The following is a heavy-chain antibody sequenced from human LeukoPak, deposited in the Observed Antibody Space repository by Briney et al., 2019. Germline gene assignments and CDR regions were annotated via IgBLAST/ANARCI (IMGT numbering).Heavy chain of an antibody. D-gene: IGHD3-16*01. J-gene: IGHJ3*02. Sequence: PGGSLRLSCAASGFTFSSYGMHWVRQAPGKGLEWVAVISYDGSNKYYADSVKGRFTISRDNSKNTLYLQMNSLRAEDTAVYYCATEGDDAPDIWGQGTMVTVSS. CDR3: ATEGDDAPDI. CDR2: ISYDGSNK. CDR1: GFTFSSYG. V-gene: IGHV3-30*03.